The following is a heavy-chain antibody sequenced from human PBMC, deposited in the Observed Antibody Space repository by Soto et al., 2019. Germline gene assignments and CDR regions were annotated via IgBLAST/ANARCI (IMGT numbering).Heavy chain of an antibody. D-gene: IGHD6-19*01. J-gene: IGHJ6*02. V-gene: IGHV3-53*01. CDR3: ARVLSSGWDYYYYGMDV. CDR2: IYSGGST. Sequence: GGSLRLSCAASGFTVSSNYMSWVRQAPGKGLEWVSVIYSGGSTYYADSVKGRFTISRDNSKNTLYLQMNSLRAEDTVVYYCARVLSSGWDYYYYGMDVWGQGTTVTVSS. CDR1: GFTVSSNY.